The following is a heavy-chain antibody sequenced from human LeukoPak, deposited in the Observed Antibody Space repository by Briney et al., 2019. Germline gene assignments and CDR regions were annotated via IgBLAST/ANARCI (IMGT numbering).Heavy chain of an antibody. CDR2: IYASGST. CDR3: AAYERSSYFDY. J-gene: IGHJ4*02. Sequence: SETLSLTCTVSGGSISTYYWSWIRQPAGKGLEWIGRIYASGSTNYNPSLKGRVTMSVDTSKNQFSLKLSSVTAADTAVYYCAAYERSSYFDYWGQGILVTVSS. D-gene: IGHD3-10*01. V-gene: IGHV4-4*07. CDR1: GGSISTYY.